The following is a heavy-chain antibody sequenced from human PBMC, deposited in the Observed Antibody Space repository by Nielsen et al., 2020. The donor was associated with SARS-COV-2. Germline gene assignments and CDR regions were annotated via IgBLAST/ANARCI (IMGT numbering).Heavy chain of an antibody. Sequence: LETLSLTCTVSGGSISGSTFYWGWVRQPPGKGLEWIAAIYYTGSTYYTPSLKSRVTISVDTSKNQYSLKLSSVTAADTAVYYCAREDSSSCHDSWGQGTLVTVSS. D-gene: IGHD2-2*01. CDR2: IYYTGST. V-gene: IGHV4-39*02. CDR3: AREDSSSCHDS. J-gene: IGHJ4*02. CDR1: GGSISGSTFY.